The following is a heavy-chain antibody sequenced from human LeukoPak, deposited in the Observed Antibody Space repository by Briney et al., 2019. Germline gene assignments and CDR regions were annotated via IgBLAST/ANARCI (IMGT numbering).Heavy chain of an antibody. CDR1: GFTVSSTF. D-gene: IGHD3-22*01. CDR3: ARRGGDSTGHQGDFDY. J-gene: IGHJ4*02. V-gene: IGHV3-53*01. CDR2: LYSDGRT. Sequence: GGSLRLSCEASGFTVSSTFMSWVRQAPGEGLEWVSALYSDGRTYYADSVRGRFTISRDNSKNTLYLQMNSLRAEDTAVYYCARRGGDSTGHQGDFDYWGQGTLVTVSS.